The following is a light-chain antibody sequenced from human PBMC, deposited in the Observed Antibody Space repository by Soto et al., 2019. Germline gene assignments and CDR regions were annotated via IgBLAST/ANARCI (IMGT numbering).Light chain of an antibody. V-gene: IGKV3D-15*03. CDR1: QSISTN. J-gene: IGKJ5*01. CDR3: QQYNTWRSIT. Sequence: EIVMTQSPATLSLSPGERVTLSCWASQSISTNLAWYQHRPGQAPRLLIYDASNRAAGIPARFSGSGSGTDFTLTISLLHSEDFAVYYWQQYNTWRSITFGQGTRLEIK. CDR2: DAS.